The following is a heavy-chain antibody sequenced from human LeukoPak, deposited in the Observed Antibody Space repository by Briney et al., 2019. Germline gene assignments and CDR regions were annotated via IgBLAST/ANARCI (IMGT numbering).Heavy chain of an antibody. CDR1: GFTFDDYA. J-gene: IGHJ4*02. V-gene: IGHV3-9*01. CDR2: ISWNSGSI. D-gene: IGHD4-17*01. Sequence: GWSPRLSCAASGFTFDDYAMHWVRQAPGKGLEWVSGISWNSGSIGYADSVKGRFTISRDNAKNSLYLQMNSLRAEDTALYYCAKDIRGGDNYFDYWGQGTLVTVSS. CDR3: AKDIRGGDNYFDY.